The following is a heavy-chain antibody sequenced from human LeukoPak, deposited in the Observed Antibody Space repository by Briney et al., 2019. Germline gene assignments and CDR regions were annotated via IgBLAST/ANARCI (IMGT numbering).Heavy chain of an antibody. J-gene: IGHJ4*02. CDR3: ARQAYKVGNPDPYYFDY. CDR1: GYSFTSYW. D-gene: IGHD1-14*01. V-gene: IGHV5-51*01. CDR2: IYPGDSDT. Sequence: GESLKISCKGSGYSFTSYWIGWVRQMPGKGLEWMGIIYPGDSDTRYSPSFQGQVTISADKSISTAYLQWSSLKASDTAMYYCARQAYKVGNPDPYYFDYWGQGTLVTVSS.